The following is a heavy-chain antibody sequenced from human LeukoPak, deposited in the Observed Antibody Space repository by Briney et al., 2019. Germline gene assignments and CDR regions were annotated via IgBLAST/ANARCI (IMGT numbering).Heavy chain of an antibody. Sequence: SETLSLTCTVSGGSISSSYYYWGWIRQPPGKGLEWIGSIYSSGSTCYNPSLKSRVTISVDTSKNQFSLKLTSVTAADTAVYYCARVCVNYDFWSGYSALLDYWGQGTLVTVSS. CDR1: GGSISSSYYY. CDR2: IYSSGST. V-gene: IGHV4-39*01. D-gene: IGHD3-3*01. CDR3: ARVCVNYDFWSGYSALLDY. J-gene: IGHJ4*02.